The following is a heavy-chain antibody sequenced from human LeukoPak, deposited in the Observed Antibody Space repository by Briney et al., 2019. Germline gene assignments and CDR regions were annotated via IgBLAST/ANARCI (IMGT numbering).Heavy chain of an antibody. CDR3: AKSYGDYLGYFDS. CDR2: ISDGGGTT. J-gene: IGHJ4*02. V-gene: IGHV3-23*01. D-gene: IGHD4-17*01. CDR1: GFTFISCA. Sequence: GGSLRLSCAASGFTFISCAMSWVRQAPGKGLEWVSGISDGGGTTNYADAVKGRFTISRDKSKNTLFLKMNSLRAEDTAVYYCAKSYGDYLGYFDSWGQGTLVTVSS.